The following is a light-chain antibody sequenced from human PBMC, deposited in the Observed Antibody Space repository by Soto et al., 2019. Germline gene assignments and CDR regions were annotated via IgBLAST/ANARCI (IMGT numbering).Light chain of an antibody. CDR3: QQYDSSPKT. Sequence: EIVLTQSPATLSLSPGQRATLSCMASQSVSSYLAWYQQKPGQAPRLLIYDASNRATGIPAGFSGSGSGTDFTLTITSLEPEDFAVYYCQQYDSSPKTFGQGTKVDIK. CDR2: DAS. CDR1: QSVSSY. V-gene: IGKV3-11*01. J-gene: IGKJ1*01.